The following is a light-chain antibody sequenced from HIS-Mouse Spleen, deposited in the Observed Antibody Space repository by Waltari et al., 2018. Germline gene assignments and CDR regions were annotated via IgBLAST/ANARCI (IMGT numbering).Light chain of an antibody. J-gene: IGLJ3*02. CDR3: CSYAGSYTWV. Sequence: QSALTQPRPVSGSPGQSVTISCTGTSSYVGGYNSVSWYQQHPGKAPKPMIYDVSKPPSGVPDRFSGSKSGNTASLTISGLQAEDEADYYCCSYAGSYTWVFGGGTKLTVL. CDR1: SSYVGGYNS. V-gene: IGLV2-11*01. CDR2: DVS.